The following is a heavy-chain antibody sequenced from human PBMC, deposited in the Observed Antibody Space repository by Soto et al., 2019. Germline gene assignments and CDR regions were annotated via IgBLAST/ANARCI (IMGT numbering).Heavy chain of an antibody. CDR1: GGSISSSSYY. Sequence: SETLSLTCTVSGGSISSSSYYWGWIRQPPGKGLEWIGSIYYSGSTYYNPSLKSRVTISVDTSKNQFSLKLSSVTAADTAVYYCARRGVTYYDFWSGYSNFDYWGHGTLVTVSS. CDR3: ARRGVTYYDFWSGYSNFDY. D-gene: IGHD3-3*01. J-gene: IGHJ4*01. CDR2: IYYSGST. V-gene: IGHV4-39*01.